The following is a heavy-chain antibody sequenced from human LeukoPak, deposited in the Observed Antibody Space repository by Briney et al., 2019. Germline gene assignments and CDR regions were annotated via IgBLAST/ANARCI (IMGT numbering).Heavy chain of an antibody. D-gene: IGHD1-26*01. CDR1: GYIFTDYY. CDR2: IKPESGRT. J-gene: IGHJ5*02. CDR3: ASDRVGATSGWFDP. Sequence: ASVKVSCKASGYIFTDYYLHWVRQAPGQGLEWMGWIKPESGRTHYAQKFQGRVTMTRDTSISTAYMELSRLRSDDTAVYYCASDRVGATSGWFDPWGQGTLVTVSS. V-gene: IGHV1-2*02.